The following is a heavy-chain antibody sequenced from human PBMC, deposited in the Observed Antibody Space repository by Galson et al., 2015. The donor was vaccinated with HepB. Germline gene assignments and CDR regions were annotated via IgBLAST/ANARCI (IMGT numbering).Heavy chain of an antibody. D-gene: IGHD3-10*01. CDR1: GFTFSSYG. Sequence: SLRLSCAASGFTFSSYGMHWVRQAPGKGLEWVAVISYDGSNKYYADSVKGRFTISRDNSKNTLYLQMNSLRAEDTAVYYCAKIGWAFGSGSYPATDYWGQGTLVTVSS. J-gene: IGHJ4*02. CDR3: AKIGWAFGSGSYPATDY. CDR2: ISYDGSNK. V-gene: IGHV3-30*18.